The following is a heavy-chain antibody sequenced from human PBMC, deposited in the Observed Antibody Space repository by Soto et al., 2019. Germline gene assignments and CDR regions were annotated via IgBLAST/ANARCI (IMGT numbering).Heavy chain of an antibody. D-gene: IGHD1-1*01. CDR3: GRGRYGDY. CDR1: GYTFTSYG. Sequence: QVHLVQSGAEVKKPGASVKVACKASGYTFTSYGITCVRQAPGQGLEWMGWISAHNGNTDYAQKLQGRFIVTRDTSTSTAYMELRSLISDDTAVYYCGRGRYGDYWGQGALVTVSS. CDR2: ISAHNGNT. V-gene: IGHV1-18*01. J-gene: IGHJ4*02.